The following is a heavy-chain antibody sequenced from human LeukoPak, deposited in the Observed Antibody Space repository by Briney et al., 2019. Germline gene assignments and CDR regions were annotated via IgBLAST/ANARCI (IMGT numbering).Heavy chain of an antibody. CDR3: ARGGVGATTYVWFDP. CDR2: INPSGGST. V-gene: IGHV1-46*01. Sequence: GASVTVSCKASGYTFTGYYMHWVRQAPGQGLECMGIINPSGGSTSYAQKFQGRVTMTRDMSTSTAYMELSSLRSEDTAVYYCARGGVGATTYVWFDPWGQGTLVTVSS. J-gene: IGHJ5*02. D-gene: IGHD1-26*01. CDR1: GYTFTGYY.